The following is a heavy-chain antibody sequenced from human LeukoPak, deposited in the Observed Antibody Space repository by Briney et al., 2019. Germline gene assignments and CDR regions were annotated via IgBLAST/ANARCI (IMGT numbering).Heavy chain of an antibody. J-gene: IGHJ3*02. D-gene: IGHD2-2*01. CDR1: GSISGYY. CDR3: ARQKCTSASCLTKNAFDI. V-gene: IGHV4-4*09. Sequence: SETLPLTCTVSGSISGYYWSWIRQPPGKGLEWIGYIYTSGSTNYNPSLEGRVTISVDTSKNQFSLDLSSVTAADTAVYYCARQKCTSASCLTKNAFDIWGQGTMVTVSS. CDR2: IYTSGST.